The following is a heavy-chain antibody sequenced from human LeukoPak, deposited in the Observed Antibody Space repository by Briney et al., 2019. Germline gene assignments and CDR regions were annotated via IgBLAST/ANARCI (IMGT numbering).Heavy chain of an antibody. Sequence: GASVKVSCKASGYTFTSYTMRWVRQAPGQRLEWMGWINAGNGNTKYSQKFQGRVTITRDTSASTAYMELSSLRSEDTAVYYCARESQTGGDFDYWGQGTLVTVSS. CDR1: GYTFTSYT. D-gene: IGHD3-16*01. V-gene: IGHV1-3*01. CDR2: INAGNGNT. J-gene: IGHJ4*02. CDR3: ARESQTGGDFDY.